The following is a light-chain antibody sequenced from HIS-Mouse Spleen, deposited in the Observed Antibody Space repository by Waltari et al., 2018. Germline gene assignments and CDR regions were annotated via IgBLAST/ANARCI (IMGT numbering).Light chain of an antibody. CDR1: ALPKKY. J-gene: IGLJ2*01. V-gene: IGLV3-10*01. CDR3: YSTDSSGNHRV. Sequence: SYELTQPPSVSVSPGQTARITCSGDALPKKYAYWYQQKSGQAPVLVIYEDSKRPSGIPARLSGSSSGTRATLTISGAQVEDEADYYCYSTDSSGNHRVFGGGTKLTVL. CDR2: EDS.